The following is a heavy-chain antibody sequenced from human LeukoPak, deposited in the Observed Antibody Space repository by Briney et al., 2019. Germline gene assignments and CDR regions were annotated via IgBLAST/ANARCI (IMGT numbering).Heavy chain of an antibody. J-gene: IGHJ4*02. D-gene: IGHD3-10*01. CDR2: IKQDGSDK. Sequence: GGSLRLSCAASGFTFSSSRMSWVRQAPGKGLEWVAHIKQDGSDKYYVDSVKGRFTISRDNAKNSLYLQLNSLRVEDTAMYYCARHRSGSYYAYWGQGTLVTVSS. CDR1: GFTFSSSR. CDR3: ARHRSGSYYAY. V-gene: IGHV3-7*01.